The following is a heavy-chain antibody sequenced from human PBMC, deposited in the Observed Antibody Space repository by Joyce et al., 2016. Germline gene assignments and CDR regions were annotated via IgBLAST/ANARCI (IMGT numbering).Heavy chain of an antibody. Sequence: QVQLQESGPGLVKPSQTLSLTCAVSGGSVNSGGLYWSWILQPPGKGLEWIVYIYDRGSTFYNQSLKIRVSISVDPSKNQFSLRLNSVTAADTAVYYCARGDDDFWSGYAYWGQGTLVAVSS. CDR2: IYDRGST. CDR3: ARGDDDFWSGYAY. CDR1: GGSVNSGGLY. D-gene: IGHD3-3*01. V-gene: IGHV4-31*11. J-gene: IGHJ4*02.